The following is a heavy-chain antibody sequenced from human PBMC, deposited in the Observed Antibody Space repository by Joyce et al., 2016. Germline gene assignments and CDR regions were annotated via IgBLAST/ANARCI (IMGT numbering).Heavy chain of an antibody. Sequence: QLQLQESGPGLVKPSETLSLICTVSNDSVSTNNFYWGWIRQPPGKGLECIGSISYGGSTYYNPSRKSRVTISVDTSQNQFALKVKSVTAADTAVYYGAGDNAPMIGGYWGQGTLVTVSS. J-gene: IGHJ4*02. V-gene: IGHV4-39*07. D-gene: IGHD3-10*02. CDR1: NDSVSTNNFY. CDR3: AGDNAPMIGGY. CDR2: ISYGGST.